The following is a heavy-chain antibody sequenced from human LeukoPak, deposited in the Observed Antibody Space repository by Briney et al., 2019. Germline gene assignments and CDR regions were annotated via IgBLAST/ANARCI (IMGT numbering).Heavy chain of an antibody. CDR3: AKSNLYSNGWYRY. D-gene: IGHD6-19*01. V-gene: IGHV3-23*01. J-gene: IGHJ4*02. CDR2: ISSSGGST. CDR1: GFTFSSYA. Sequence: GGSLRLSCAASGFTFSSYAMSWVRQAPGKGLEWVSSISSSGGSTYYADPVKGRFTISRDNSKNTLSLQMNSLRAEDTAVYYCAKSNLYSNGWYRYWGQGTLVTVSS.